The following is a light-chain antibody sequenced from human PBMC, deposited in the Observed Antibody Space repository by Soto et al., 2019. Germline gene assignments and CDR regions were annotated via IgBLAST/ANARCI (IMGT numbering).Light chain of an antibody. J-gene: IGKJ5*01. CDR2: GAS. CDR1: QDIGSV. V-gene: IGKV1-8*01. CDR3: QHYLNYPIT. Sequence: AIRMTQSPSSLSASTLDTVGVTGGASQDIGSVLAWYQQKPGTAPKVLISGASNLHGGVPSRFSGSGSRTDFTLTITHLQSEDFATYYCQHYLNYPITFGQGTRLEIK.